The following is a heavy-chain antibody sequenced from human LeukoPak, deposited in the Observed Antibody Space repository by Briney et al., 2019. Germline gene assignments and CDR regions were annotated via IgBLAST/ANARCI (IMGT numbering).Heavy chain of an antibody. CDR3: ARESVTTSFDY. D-gene: IGHD4-17*01. J-gene: IGHJ4*02. CDR1: GGSFSGYY. CDR2: INRSGST. V-gene: IGHV4-34*01. Sequence: SETLSLTCAVYGGSFSGYYWSWIRQPPGKGLEWIGEINRSGSTNYNPSLKSRVTISVDTSKNQFSLKLSSVTAADTAVYYCARESVTTSFDYWGQGTLVTVSS.